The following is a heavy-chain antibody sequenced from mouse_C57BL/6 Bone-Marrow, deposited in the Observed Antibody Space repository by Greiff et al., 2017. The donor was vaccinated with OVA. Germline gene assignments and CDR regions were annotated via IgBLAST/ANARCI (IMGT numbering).Heavy chain of an antibody. Sequence: EVKVVESGGGLVKPGGSLKLSCAASGFTFSDYGMHWVRQAPEKGLEWVAYISSGSSTIYYADTVKGRFTISRDNAKNTLFLQMTSLRSEDTAMYYCARQYSFFYYAMDYWGQGTSVTVSS. CDR3: ARQYSFFYYAMDY. CDR1: GFTFSDYG. J-gene: IGHJ4*01. V-gene: IGHV5-17*01. CDR2: ISSGSSTI. D-gene: IGHD5-1-1*01.